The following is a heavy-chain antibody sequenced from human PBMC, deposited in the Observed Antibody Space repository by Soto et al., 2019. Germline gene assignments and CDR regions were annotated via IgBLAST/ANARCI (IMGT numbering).Heavy chain of an antibody. CDR3: ARGNGDXLGYCSGGSCYSGWFDP. D-gene: IGHD2-15*01. V-gene: IGHV1-3*01. Sequence: ASVKVSCKASGYTFTSYAMHWVRQAPGQRLEWMGWINAGNGNTKYSQKFQGRVTITRDTSASTAYMELSSLRSEDTAVYYCARGNGDXLGYCSGGSCYSGWFDPWGQGTLVTVSS. J-gene: IGHJ5*02. CDR1: GYTFTSYA. CDR2: INAGNGNT.